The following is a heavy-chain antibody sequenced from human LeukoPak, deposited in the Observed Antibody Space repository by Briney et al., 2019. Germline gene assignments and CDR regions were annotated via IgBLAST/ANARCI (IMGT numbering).Heavy chain of an antibody. Sequence: PGGSLRLSCAASGFTFSSYWMSWVRQAPGKGLEWVANIKQDGSEKYYVDSVKGRFTISRDNAKNSLYLQMNSLRAEDTAVYYCARDQRSSWNDAFDIWGQGTMVTVSS. D-gene: IGHD6-13*01. CDR1: GFTFSSYW. CDR2: IKQDGSEK. J-gene: IGHJ3*02. CDR3: ARDQRSSWNDAFDI. V-gene: IGHV3-7*01.